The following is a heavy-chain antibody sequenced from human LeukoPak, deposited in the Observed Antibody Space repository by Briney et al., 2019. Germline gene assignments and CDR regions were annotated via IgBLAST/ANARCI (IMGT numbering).Heavy chain of an antibody. J-gene: IGHJ4*02. V-gene: IGHV4-34*01. CDR1: GGSFSGYY. D-gene: IGHD1-26*01. CDR2: INHSGST. Sequence: SETLSLTCAVYGGSFSGYYWSWIRQPPGKGLEWIGEINHSGSTNYNPSLKSRVTTSVDTSKNQFSLKLSSVTAADTAVYYCARGTLLALFYWGQGTLVTVSS. CDR3: ARGTLLALFY.